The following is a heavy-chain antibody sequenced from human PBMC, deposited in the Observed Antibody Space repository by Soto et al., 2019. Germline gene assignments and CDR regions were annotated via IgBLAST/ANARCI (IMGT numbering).Heavy chain of an antibody. V-gene: IGHV5-51*01. Sequence: PGEPLKITCKGFGYSFSTYWIGWVRKLPGQGLEWMGIIYPGDSDTRYSPSFQGKVTISADESITTAYLQWSSLKASDTAMYYCARLHWTFDQYYYYHMDVWGQGTTVTVSS. CDR1: GYSFSTYW. CDR2: IYPGDSDT. J-gene: IGHJ6*02. D-gene: IGHD1-1*01. CDR3: ARLHWTFDQYYYYHMDV.